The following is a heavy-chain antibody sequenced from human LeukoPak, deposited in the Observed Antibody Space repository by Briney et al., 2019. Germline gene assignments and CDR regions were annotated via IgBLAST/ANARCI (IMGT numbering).Heavy chain of an antibody. D-gene: IGHD3-10*01. CDR1: GFTFDDYA. J-gene: IGHJ4*02. Sequence: GRSLRLSCAASGFTFDDYAMHWVRQAPGKGLEWVSGISWNSGSIGYADSVKGRFTISRDNAKNSLYLQMNSLRAEDTALYYCAKSGSGSYPSHYFDYWGQGTLVTVSS. CDR2: ISWNSGSI. CDR3: AKSGSGSYPSHYFDY. V-gene: IGHV3-9*01.